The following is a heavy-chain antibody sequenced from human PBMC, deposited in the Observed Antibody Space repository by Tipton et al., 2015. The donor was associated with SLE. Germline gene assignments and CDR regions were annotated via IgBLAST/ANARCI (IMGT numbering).Heavy chain of an antibody. CDR2: ISSSSSYI. D-gene: IGHD6-13*01. J-gene: IGHJ6*01. V-gene: IGHV3-21*01. CDR1: GFTFSSYS. CDR3: ARDPYSSSWYGDYGMDV. Sequence: SLRLSCAASGFTFSSYSMNWVRQAPGKGLEWVSSISSSSSYIYYADSVKGRFTISRDNAKNSLYLQMNSLRAEDTAVYYCARDPYSSSWYGDYGMDVWGQGTTVTVSS.